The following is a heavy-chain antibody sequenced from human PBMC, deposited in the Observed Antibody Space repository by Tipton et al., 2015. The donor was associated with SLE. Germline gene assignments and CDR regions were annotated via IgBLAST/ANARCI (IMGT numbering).Heavy chain of an antibody. CDR2: VYYTGNT. CDR1: NGSISPYY. J-gene: IGHJ4*02. CDR3: ARDEYRYDTTGYHLLGHFDF. V-gene: IGHV4-39*07. D-gene: IGHD3-22*01. Sequence: TLSLTCTVSNGSISPYYWGWIRQPPGKGLEWVGTVYYTGNTFYNPSLKSRVTISVDTSKNQFSLNLSSVTAADTAVYYCARDEYRYDTTGYHLLGHFDFWGQGTLVTVSS.